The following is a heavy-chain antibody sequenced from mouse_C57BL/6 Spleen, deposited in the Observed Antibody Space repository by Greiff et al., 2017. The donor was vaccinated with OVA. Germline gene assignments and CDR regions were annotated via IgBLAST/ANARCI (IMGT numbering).Heavy chain of an antibody. J-gene: IGHJ4*01. CDR3: ARHGPGAMDY. V-gene: IGHV5-6*01. CDR1: GFTFSSYG. CDR2: ISSGGSYT. Sequence: EVKVVESGGDLVKPGGSLKLSCAASGFTFSSYGMSWVRQTPDKRLEWVATISSGGSYTYYPDSVKGRFTISRDNAKNTLYLQMSSLKSEDTAMYYCARHGPGAMDYWGQGTSVTVSS.